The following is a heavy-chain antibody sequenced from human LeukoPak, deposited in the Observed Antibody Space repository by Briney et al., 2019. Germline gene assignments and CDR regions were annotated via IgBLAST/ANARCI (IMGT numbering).Heavy chain of an antibody. CDR3: AKDMVRGVSLYYFDY. D-gene: IGHD3-10*01. J-gene: IGHJ4*02. CDR1: GFTVSSNY. CDR2: IYSGGST. V-gene: IGHV3-53*05. Sequence: GGSLRLSCAASGFTVSSNYMSWVRQAPGKGLEWVSVIYSGGSTYYADSVKGRFTISRDNAKNFLYLQMNSLRAEDTALYYCAKDMVRGVSLYYFDYWGQGTLVTVSS.